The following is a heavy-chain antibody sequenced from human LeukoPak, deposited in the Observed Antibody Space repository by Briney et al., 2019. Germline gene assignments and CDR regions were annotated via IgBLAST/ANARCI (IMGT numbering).Heavy chain of an antibody. V-gene: IGHV4-4*09. CDR2: IHASGPT. D-gene: IGHD6-6*01. CDR1: GGSISTYY. Sequence: SETLSLTCTVSGGSISTYYWSWLRRPPGKGLEWIAYIHASGPTNYNPSLQSRITISVDTSKNQFSLKLSSVSAADTAVYYCARHDAGIAARPFDNWGQETLVSVSS. CDR3: ARHDAGIAARPFDN. J-gene: IGHJ4*02.